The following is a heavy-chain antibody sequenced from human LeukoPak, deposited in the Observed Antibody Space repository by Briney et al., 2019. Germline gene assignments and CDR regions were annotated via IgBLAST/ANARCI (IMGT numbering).Heavy chain of an antibody. CDR1: GYTFTSYG. D-gene: IGHD6-19*01. CDR2: ISAYNGNT. V-gene: IGHV1-18*01. J-gene: IGHJ4*02. Sequence: ASVKVSCKASGYTFTSYGISWVRQAPGQGLEWMGWISAYNGNTNYAQKLQGRVTMTRDTSTSTVYMELSSLRSEDTAVYYCARLAVAGTQGGFDYWGQGTLVTVSS. CDR3: ARLAVAGTQGGFDY.